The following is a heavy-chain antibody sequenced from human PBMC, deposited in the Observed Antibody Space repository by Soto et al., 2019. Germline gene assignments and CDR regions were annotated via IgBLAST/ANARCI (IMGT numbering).Heavy chain of an antibody. CDR1: GASFSSSGYS. Sequence: TLSLTSDVAGASFSSSGYSWSGIRQPPGKGLEWIGYIHQTGITYYNPSLKSRVTISLDRSNNQFSLNLSSVTAADTAVYFCARDRKQSNYFDYWGQGTLVTVPS. CDR3: ARDRKQSNYFDY. V-gene: IGHV4-30-2*01. CDR2: IHQTGIT. J-gene: IGHJ4*02.